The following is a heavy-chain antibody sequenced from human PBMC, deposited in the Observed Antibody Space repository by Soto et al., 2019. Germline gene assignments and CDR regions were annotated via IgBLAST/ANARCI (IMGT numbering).Heavy chain of an antibody. J-gene: IGHJ2*01. CDR3: ARDGHPTYGDYVEWYFDL. V-gene: IGHV4-59*01. Sequence: QVQLQESGPGLVKPSETLSLTCTVSGGSISSYYWSWIRQPPGKGLEWIGYIYYSGSTNYNPALKGRVTISVDTSKNQFSLKLSSVTAADTAVYYCARDGHPTYGDYVEWYFDLWGRGTLVTVSS. CDR1: GGSISSYY. CDR2: IYYSGST. D-gene: IGHD4-17*01.